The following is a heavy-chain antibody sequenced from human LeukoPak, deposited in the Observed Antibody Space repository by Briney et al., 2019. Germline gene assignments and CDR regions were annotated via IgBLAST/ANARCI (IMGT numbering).Heavy chain of an antibody. J-gene: IGHJ4*02. CDR3: AKWGCSGGDCYPFDY. Sequence: GGSLRLFCAASGFSFSTYAMGWVRQAPGKGLEWVSAISGSGGKTYYADSVKGRFTISRDNSKNTLYLQMNSLRAEDTAVYYCAKWGCSGGDCYPFDYWGQGTLVTVSS. D-gene: IGHD2-15*01. CDR2: ISGSGGKT. CDR1: GFSFSTYA. V-gene: IGHV3-23*01.